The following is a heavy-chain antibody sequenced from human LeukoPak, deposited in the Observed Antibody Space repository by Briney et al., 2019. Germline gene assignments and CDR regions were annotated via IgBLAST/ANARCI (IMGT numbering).Heavy chain of an antibody. CDR1: GFTFSNAW. D-gene: IGHD2-2*01. V-gene: IGHV3-15*01. J-gene: IGHJ4*02. Sequence: GGSLRLSCAASGFTFSNAWMSWVRQAPGKGLEWVGRIKSKTDGGTTDYAAPVRGRFTISRDDSKNTLYLQMNSLKTEDTAVYYCTTVLVVPAAIGVDYWGQGTLVTVSS. CDR3: TTVLVVPAAIGVDY. CDR2: IKSKTDGGTT.